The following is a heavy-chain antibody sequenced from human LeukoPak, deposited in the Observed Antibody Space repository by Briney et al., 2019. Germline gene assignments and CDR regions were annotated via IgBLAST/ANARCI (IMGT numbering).Heavy chain of an antibody. CDR3: ARVIAAAGTEWFDP. J-gene: IGHJ5*02. V-gene: IGHV4-59*01. CDR1: GGSISGYY. D-gene: IGHD6-13*01. CDR2: IYYSGST. Sequence: PETLSLTCTVSGGSISGYYWSWIRQPPGKGLEWIGYIYYSGSTNYNPSLKSRLTISVDTSKNQFSLKLSSVTAADTAVYYCARVIAAAGTEWFDPWGQGTLVTVSS.